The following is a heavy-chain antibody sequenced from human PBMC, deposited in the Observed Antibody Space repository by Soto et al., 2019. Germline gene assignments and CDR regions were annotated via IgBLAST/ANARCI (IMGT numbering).Heavy chain of an antibody. CDR1: GYSFISYW. D-gene: IGHD5-18*01. CDR3: ARGRYNYGYGPLELDY. CDR2: IYPGEFDT. V-gene: IGHV5-51*01. Sequence: GESLKISCKGSGYSFISYWIGWVRQMPGKGLEWMGIIYPGEFDTRYSPSLQGQVTISADKSISTAYLQWSGLKATDTAMYYCARGRYNYGYGPLELDYWGPGTLVTVSS. J-gene: IGHJ4*02.